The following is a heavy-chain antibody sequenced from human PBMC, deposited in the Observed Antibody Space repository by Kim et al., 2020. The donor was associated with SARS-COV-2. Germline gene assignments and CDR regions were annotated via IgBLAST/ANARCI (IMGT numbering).Heavy chain of an antibody. CDR1: GGSISSSSYY. J-gene: IGHJ3*02. V-gene: IGHV4-39*07. CDR2: IYYSGST. CDR3: ATELVAKGAFDI. Sequence: SETLSLTCTVSGGSISSSSYYWGWIRQPPGKGLEWIGSIYYSGSTYYNPSLKSRVTISVDTSKNQFSLKLCSVTAADTAVYYCATELVAKGAFDIWGQGTMVTVSS. D-gene: IGHD2-15*01.